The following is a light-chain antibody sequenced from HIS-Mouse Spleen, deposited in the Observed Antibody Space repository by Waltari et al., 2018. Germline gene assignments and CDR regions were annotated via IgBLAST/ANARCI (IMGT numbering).Light chain of an antibody. CDR1: TSTFGGNT. J-gene: IGLJ3*02. CDR2: SNN. Sequence: QSVLTKPPPPSGTPGRRVTISCSGATSTFGGNTYNGYQQLPGTAPKLLIYSNNQRPSGVPDRFSGSKSGTSASLAISGLQSEDEADYYCAAWDDSLNGWVFGGGTKLTVL. V-gene: IGLV1-44*01. CDR3: AAWDDSLNGWV.